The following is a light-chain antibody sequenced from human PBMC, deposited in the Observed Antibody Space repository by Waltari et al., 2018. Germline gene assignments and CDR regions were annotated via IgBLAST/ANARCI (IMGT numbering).Light chain of an antibody. CDR2: DAS. J-gene: IGKJ3*01. CDR1: QDISNY. V-gene: IGKV1-33*01. CDR3: QQYDNLPLT. Sequence: DLKMTQSPSSISASVGDRVTITCQASQDISNYLNWYQQKPGKAPKLLIYDASNLETGVPSRFSGSGSGTDFTFTISSLQPEDIATYYCQQYDNLPLTFGPGTKVDIK.